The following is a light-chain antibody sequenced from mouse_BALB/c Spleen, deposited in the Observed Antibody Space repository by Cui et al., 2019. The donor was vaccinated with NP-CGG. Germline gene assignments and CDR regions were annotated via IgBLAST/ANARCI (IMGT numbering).Light chain of an antibody. CDR3: ALWYNNHWV. Sequence: QAVVKQDAALTTSPGETVTLTCRSSTGAVTTNNYANWVQKKPDHLFTGLIGGTNNRVPGVPARFSGSLIGDKAVLTITGTQTEDEAIYFCALWYNNHWVFGGGTKLTVL. CDR1: TGAVTTNNY. J-gene: IGLJ1*01. V-gene: IGLV1*01. CDR2: GTN.